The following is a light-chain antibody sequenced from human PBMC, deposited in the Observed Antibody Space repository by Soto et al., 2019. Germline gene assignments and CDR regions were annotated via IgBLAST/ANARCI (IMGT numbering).Light chain of an antibody. CDR2: GSS. J-gene: IGKJ1*01. Sequence: SSLSASVGDRVTITCRASQGIRNDLGWYQQKPGKAPKRLIYGSSSLQSGVPSRFSGSGSGTEFILTISSLQPEDSATYYRLQHHSFPRTFGQGTKVDIK. CDR1: QGIRND. V-gene: IGKV1-17*01. CDR3: LQHHSFPRT.